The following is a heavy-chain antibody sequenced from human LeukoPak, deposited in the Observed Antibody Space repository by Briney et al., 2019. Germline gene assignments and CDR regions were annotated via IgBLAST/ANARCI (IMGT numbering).Heavy chain of an antibody. Sequence: SETLSLTCTVSGGSISSRSYYWGWIRQPPGKGLEWIGSIYYSGSTYYNPSLKSRVTISVDTSKNQFSLKLSSVTAADTAVYYFAPASRDVYNRSFDYWGQGTLVTVSS. CDR2: IYYSGST. CDR1: GGSISSRSYY. V-gene: IGHV4-39*01. CDR3: APASRDVYNRSFDY. J-gene: IGHJ4*02. D-gene: IGHD1-1*01.